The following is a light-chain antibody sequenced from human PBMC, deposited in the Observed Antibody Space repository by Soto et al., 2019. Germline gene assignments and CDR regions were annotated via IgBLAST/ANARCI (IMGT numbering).Light chain of an antibody. J-gene: IGLJ3*02. Sequence: QSALTQPASVSGSPGQSIAISCTGTSSDVGSYNYVSWYQQHPGKAPKLMIYDVSNRPSGLSNRFSGSKSGNTASLTISGLQAEDEADYYCSSYTSSSTGVFGGGTKLTVL. CDR1: SSDVGSYNY. CDR2: DVS. V-gene: IGLV2-14*01. CDR3: SSYTSSSTGV.